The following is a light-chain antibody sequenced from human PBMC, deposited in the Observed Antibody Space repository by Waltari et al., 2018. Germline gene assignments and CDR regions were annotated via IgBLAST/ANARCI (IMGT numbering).Light chain of an antibody. CDR1: QSISSY. Sequence: DIQMNQSPSSLSASVGDRVTITCRASQSISSYLNWYQQKPGKAPKLLIYAASSLQSGVPSRFSGSGSGTEFTLTISRLQPEDFATYYCQQSYSTPRTFGQGTKVEIK. J-gene: IGKJ1*01. CDR2: AAS. CDR3: QQSYSTPRT. V-gene: IGKV1-39*01.